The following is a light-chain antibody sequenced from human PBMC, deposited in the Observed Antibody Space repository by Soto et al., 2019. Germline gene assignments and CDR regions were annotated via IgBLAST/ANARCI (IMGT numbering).Light chain of an antibody. V-gene: IGKV3-11*01. J-gene: IGKJ4*01. Sequence: ETVLTQSPATLSLSPGEGATLSCRASQSVSSYLAWYQQKPGQAPRLLIYDASNRDTGIPARFSGSGSGTDFSLTISSLEPEDFAVYYCQQRSNWPLTFGGGTKVEIK. CDR2: DAS. CDR1: QSVSSY. CDR3: QQRSNWPLT.